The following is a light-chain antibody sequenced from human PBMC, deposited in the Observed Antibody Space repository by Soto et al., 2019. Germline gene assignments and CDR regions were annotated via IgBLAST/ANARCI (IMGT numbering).Light chain of an antibody. CDR3: SSYASSSNV. V-gene: IGLV2-8*01. Sequence: QSVLTQPRSASGSPGQSVAISCTGTSXDVGGYNYVSWYQQHPGKAPKLMIYEVNKRPSGVPDRFSGSKSGNTASLTVSGLQAEDEADYYCSSYASSSNVFGTGTKVNVL. CDR1: SXDVGGYNY. J-gene: IGLJ1*01. CDR2: EVN.